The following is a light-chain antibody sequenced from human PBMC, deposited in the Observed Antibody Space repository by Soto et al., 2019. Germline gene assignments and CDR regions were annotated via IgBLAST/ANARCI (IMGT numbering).Light chain of an antibody. CDR1: QGIRND. V-gene: IGKV1-39*01. J-gene: IGKJ1*01. CDR3: QQSYSTPQT. CDR2: TAS. Sequence: IHMAHAPSSLSASLGDIVTITCRASQGIRNDLGWYQQKPGKAPKLLIYTASSLQSGVPSRFSGSGSGTDFTLTISSLQPEDFATYYCQQSYSTPQTFGQGTKVDIK.